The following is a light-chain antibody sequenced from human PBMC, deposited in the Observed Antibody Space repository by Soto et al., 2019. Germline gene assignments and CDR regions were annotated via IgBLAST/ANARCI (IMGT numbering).Light chain of an antibody. J-gene: IGLJ1*01. V-gene: IGLV2-14*01. CDR2: DVS. CDR3: SSYTSRTTLDV. Sequence: QSALTQPASVSGSPGQSITISCTGTSSDVGGYNYVSWYQQHPGKAPKLMIYDVSNRPSGVSNRFSGSKSGNTASLTISGLQAEDEADYYCSSYTSRTTLDVFGTGTKVPS. CDR1: SSDVGGYNY.